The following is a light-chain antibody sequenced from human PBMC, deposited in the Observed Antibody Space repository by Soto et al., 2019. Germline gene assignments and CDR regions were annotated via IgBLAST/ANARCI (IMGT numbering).Light chain of an antibody. J-gene: IGKJ5*01. CDR1: QSVNSNY. Sequence: EILLTQSPATLSLSPGERATLSCGASQSVNSNYLAWYQQKPGLAPRLLIYDASSRATGIPDRFSGSGSGTDFTLTISRLEPEDFAVYYCQQYGSSPTFGQGTRLEIK. CDR3: QQYGSSPT. V-gene: IGKV3D-20*01. CDR2: DAS.